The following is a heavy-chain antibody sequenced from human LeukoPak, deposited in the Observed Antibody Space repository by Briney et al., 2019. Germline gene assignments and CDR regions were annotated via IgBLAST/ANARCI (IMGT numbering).Heavy chain of an antibody. D-gene: IGHD2-2*01. CDR2: ISTSGGAT. Sequence: HAGGSLRLSCAASGFSFITYEMNWVRQAPGKGLEWLSYISTSGGATYYADSVKGRFTISRDNAKNSLYLQMNSLRAEDTAVYYCARGYQLPSLEFWGQGALSPSPQ. V-gene: IGHV3-48*03. CDR3: ARGYQLPSLEF. J-gene: IGHJ4*02. CDR1: GFSFITYE.